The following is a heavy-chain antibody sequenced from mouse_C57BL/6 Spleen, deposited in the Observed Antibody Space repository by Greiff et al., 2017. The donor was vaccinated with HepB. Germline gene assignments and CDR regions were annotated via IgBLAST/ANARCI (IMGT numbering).Heavy chain of an antibody. J-gene: IGHJ3*01. CDR3: ARFSLSTVVAPFAY. V-gene: IGHV1-53*01. CDR1: GYTFTSYW. D-gene: IGHD1-1*01. CDR2: INPSNGGT. Sequence: QVQLQQPGTELVKPGASVKLSCKASGYTFTSYWMHWVKQRPGQGLEWIGNINPSNGGTNYNEKFKSKATLTVDKSSSTAYMQLSSLTSEDSAVYYGARFSLSTVVAPFAYWGQGTLVTVSA.